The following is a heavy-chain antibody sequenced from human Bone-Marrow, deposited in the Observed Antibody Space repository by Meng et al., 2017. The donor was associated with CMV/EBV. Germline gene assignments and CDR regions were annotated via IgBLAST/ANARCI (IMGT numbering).Heavy chain of an antibody. V-gene: IGHV4-39*07. J-gene: IGHJ4*02. CDR2: IYYSGST. CDR1: GGSISSSSYY. Sequence: SETLSLTCTVSGGSISSSSYYWGWIRQPPGKGLEWIGSIYYSGSTYYNPSLKSRVTISVDTSKNQFSLKLSSVTAADTAVYYCSRYTVTTVFDYWGQGTRVTVSA. D-gene: IGHD4-11*01. CDR3: SRYTVTTVFDY.